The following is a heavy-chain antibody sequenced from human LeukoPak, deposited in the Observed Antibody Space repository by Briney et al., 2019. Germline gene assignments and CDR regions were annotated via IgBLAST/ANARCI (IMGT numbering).Heavy chain of an antibody. D-gene: IGHD1-26*01. CDR1: GFTVSRNY. Sequence: QPGGSLRLSCAASGFTVSRNYMSWARQAPGKGLEWVSVIYSGGSTYYADSVKGRFTISRDNAKNSLFLQMNSLRAEDTAVYYCARVRGSYSFDYWGQGTLLTVSS. CDR3: ARVRGSYSFDY. CDR2: IYSGGST. V-gene: IGHV3-53*01. J-gene: IGHJ4*02.